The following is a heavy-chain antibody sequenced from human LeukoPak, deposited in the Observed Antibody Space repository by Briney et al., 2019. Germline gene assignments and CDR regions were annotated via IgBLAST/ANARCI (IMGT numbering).Heavy chain of an antibody. CDR1: GFTFSDYW. V-gene: IGHV3-74*01. D-gene: IGHD1-26*01. Sequence: GGSLRLSCEASGFTFSDYWIHWVRQAPGKGLVWVSRIKGDGISTNYADSVKGRFTISRDNAKNTVYLHMNGLGVEDTAVYYCAKDGEPRKVGATLRDAFDIWGQGTMVTVSS. CDR3: AKDGEPRKVGATLRDAFDI. CDR2: IKGDGIST. J-gene: IGHJ3*02.